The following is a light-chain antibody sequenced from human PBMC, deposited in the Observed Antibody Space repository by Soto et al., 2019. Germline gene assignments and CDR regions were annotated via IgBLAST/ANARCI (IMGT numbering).Light chain of an antibody. CDR2: KAA. Sequence: DIQMTQSPSTLSASVGDRVTITCRASQSISSWLAWYQQKPGKAPNLLIYKAASLESGVPSRFRGSGSGTEFTLTISSLQPDDFATYYCQQYNSYWTFGQGTKVDIK. V-gene: IGKV1-5*03. CDR1: QSISSW. CDR3: QQYNSYWT. J-gene: IGKJ1*01.